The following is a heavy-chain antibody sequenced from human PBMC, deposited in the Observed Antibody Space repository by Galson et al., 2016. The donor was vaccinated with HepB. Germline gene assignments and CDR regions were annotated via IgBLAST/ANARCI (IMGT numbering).Heavy chain of an antibody. J-gene: IGHJ6*02. V-gene: IGHV3-21*01. CDR2: ISSSSSYI. D-gene: IGHD2-15*01. Sequence: SLRLSCAASGFTFSSYSMNWVRQAPGKGLEWVSSISSSSSYIYYADSVKGRFTISRDNAKNSLYLQMHSLRAEDRAVYYGARDLFSGRSCDNFYGMDVWGQGTTVTVSS. CDR1: GFTFSSYS. CDR3: ARDLFSGRSCDNFYGMDV.